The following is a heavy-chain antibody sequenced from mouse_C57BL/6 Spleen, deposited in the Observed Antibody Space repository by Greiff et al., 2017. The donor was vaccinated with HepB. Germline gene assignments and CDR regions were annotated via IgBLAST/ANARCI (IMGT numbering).Heavy chain of an antibody. Sequence: EVQGVESGGGLVKPGGSLKLSCAASGFTFSSYAMSWVRQTPEKRLEWVATISDGGSYTYYPDNVKGRFTISRDNAKNNLYLQMSHLKSEDTAMYYCARDERDTTVPHYFDYWGQGTTLTVSS. CDR1: GFTFSSYA. CDR3: ARDERDTTVPHYFDY. CDR2: ISDGGSYT. V-gene: IGHV5-4*01. D-gene: IGHD1-1*01. J-gene: IGHJ2*01.